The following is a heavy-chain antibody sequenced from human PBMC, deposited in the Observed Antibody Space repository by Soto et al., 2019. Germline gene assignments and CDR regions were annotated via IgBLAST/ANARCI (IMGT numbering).Heavy chain of an antibody. CDR2: ISGSGGST. J-gene: IGHJ4*02. V-gene: IGHV3-23*01. CDR1: GFTFSSYA. Sequence: GGSLRLSCAASGFTFSSYAMSWVRQAPGKGLEWVSAISGSGGSTYYADSVKGRFTISRDNSKNTLYLQMNSLRAEDTAVYYCAKGSRSGLIVVVAVYFDYWGQGTLVTVSS. D-gene: IGHD2-15*01. CDR3: AKGSRSGLIVVVAVYFDY.